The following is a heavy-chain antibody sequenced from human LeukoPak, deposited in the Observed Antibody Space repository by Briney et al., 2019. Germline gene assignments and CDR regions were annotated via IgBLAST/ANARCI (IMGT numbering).Heavy chain of an antibody. D-gene: IGHD1-26*01. CDR3: ARGGEGAIYWYFDL. Sequence: GGSLRLSCAASGFTFSSYEMNWVRQAPGKGLEWVSSISSSSSYIYYADSVKGRFTISRDNAKNSLYLQMNSLRAEDTAVYYCARGGEGAIYWYFDLWGRGTLVTVSS. CDR1: GFTFSSYE. V-gene: IGHV3-21*01. J-gene: IGHJ2*01. CDR2: ISSSSSYI.